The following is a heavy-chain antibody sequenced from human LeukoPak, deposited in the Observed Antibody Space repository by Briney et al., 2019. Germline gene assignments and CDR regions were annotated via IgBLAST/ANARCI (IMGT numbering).Heavy chain of an antibody. CDR1: GYSISSGYY. Sequence: SETLSLTCTVSGYSISSGYYWGWIRQPPGKGLEWIGSIYHSGSTYYNPSLKSRVTISVDTSKNQFSLKLSSVTAADTAVYYCAGGGYCSGGSCYSFFDYWGQGTLVTVSS. CDR3: AGGGYCSGGSCYSFFDY. CDR2: IYHSGST. J-gene: IGHJ4*02. D-gene: IGHD2-15*01. V-gene: IGHV4-38-2*02.